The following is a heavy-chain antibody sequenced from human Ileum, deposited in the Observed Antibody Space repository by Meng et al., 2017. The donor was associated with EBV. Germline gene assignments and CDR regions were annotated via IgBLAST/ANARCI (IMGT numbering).Heavy chain of an antibody. J-gene: IGHJ2*01. CDR3: ARGQKGYFDL. CDR2: IYNSGRT. Sequence: QLQTSGPGVRQTSHTLSLTCTVSGGSISSSNYHWSWIRQPPGKGLEGSGHIYNSGRTYYNPSLKSRITISVDPSKNQFSLKLSSVSDAATAVYYCARGQKGYFDLWGRGTLVTVSS. CDR1: GGSISSSNYH. V-gene: IGHV4-30-4*01.